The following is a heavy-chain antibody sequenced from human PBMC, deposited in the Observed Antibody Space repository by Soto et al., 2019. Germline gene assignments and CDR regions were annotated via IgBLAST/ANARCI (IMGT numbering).Heavy chain of an antibody. Sequence: EVQLVESGGGLIQPGGSLRLSCAASGFTVRSTYMTWVRQAPGKGLEWVSVIHSGGSTYYADSVKGRFTISRDYSKNTVYLQMNALRVDDTAVYYCARDLEEGENSWGQGTLVTVSS. CDR1: GFTVRSTY. CDR2: IHSGGST. D-gene: IGHD3-10*01. J-gene: IGHJ4*02. CDR3: ARDLEEGENS. V-gene: IGHV3-53*01.